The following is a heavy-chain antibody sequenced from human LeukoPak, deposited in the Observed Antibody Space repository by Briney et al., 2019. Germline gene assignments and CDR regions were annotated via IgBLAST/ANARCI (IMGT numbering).Heavy chain of an antibody. CDR2: IYYSGTT. CDR3: ARGVGATDY. D-gene: IGHD1-26*01. CDR1: GGSISSSSYY. Sequence: PSETLSLTCTVSGGSISSSSYYWGWIRQPPGKGLEWIGNIYYSGTTYYNPSLKSRVTISVDTSKNHFSLKLISVTAADTAVYYCARGVGATDYWGQGTLVTVSS. J-gene: IGHJ4*02. V-gene: IGHV4-39*07.